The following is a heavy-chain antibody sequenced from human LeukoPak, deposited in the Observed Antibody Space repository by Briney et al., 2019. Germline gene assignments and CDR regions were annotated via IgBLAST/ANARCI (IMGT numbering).Heavy chain of an antibody. Sequence: ASVKVSCKVSGYTLTELSMHWVRQAPGKGLEWMGSFDPEDGETIYAQKFQGRVTMTEDTSTDTAYMELSSLRSEDTAVYYCATGPYCSGGSCYPLFGYWGQGTLVTVSS. V-gene: IGHV1-24*01. CDR3: ATGPYCSGGSCYPLFGY. J-gene: IGHJ4*02. D-gene: IGHD2-15*01. CDR2: FDPEDGET. CDR1: GYTLTELS.